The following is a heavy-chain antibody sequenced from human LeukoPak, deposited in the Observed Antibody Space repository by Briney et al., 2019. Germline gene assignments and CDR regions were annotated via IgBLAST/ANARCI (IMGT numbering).Heavy chain of an antibody. D-gene: IGHD3-3*01. CDR3: ARDERFVGWSPLGS. V-gene: IGHV1-8*01. CDR2: MNPNSGNT. J-gene: IGHJ5*02. CDR1: GYTFTSYD. Sequence: ASVXXXXKASGYTFTSYDINWVRQATGQGLXWMGWMNPNSGNTGYAQKFQGRVTMTRNTSISTAYMELSSLRSEDTAVYYCARDERFVGWSPLGSWGQGTLLTVSS.